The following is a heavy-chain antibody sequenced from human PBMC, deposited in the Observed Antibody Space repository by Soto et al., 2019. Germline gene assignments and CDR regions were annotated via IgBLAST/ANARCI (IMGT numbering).Heavy chain of an antibody. CDR3: ARVGHCSGGSCYSVERFDP. J-gene: IGHJ5*02. CDR2: ISAYNGNT. Sequence: ASVKVSCKASGYTFTSYCISWVRQAPGQGLEWMGWISAYNGNTNYAQKLQGRVTMTTDTSTSTAYMELRSLRSDDTAVYYCARVGHCSGGSCYSVERFDPWDQGNVGTSPQ. V-gene: IGHV1-18*01. D-gene: IGHD2-15*01. CDR1: GYTFTSYC.